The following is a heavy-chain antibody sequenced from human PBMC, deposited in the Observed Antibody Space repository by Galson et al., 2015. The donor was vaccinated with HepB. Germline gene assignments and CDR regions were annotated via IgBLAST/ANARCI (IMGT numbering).Heavy chain of an antibody. CDR1: GFTFSSYA. J-gene: IGHJ4*02. CDR3: ARSSYPSVY. V-gene: IGHV3-30-3*01. CDR2: ISYDGSNK. Sequence: SLRLSGAASGFTFSSYAMHWVRQAPGKGLEWVAVISYDGSNKYYADSVKGRFTISRDNSKNTLYLQMNSLRAEDTAVYYCARSSYPSVYWGQATLVPVSS. D-gene: IGHD2-2*01.